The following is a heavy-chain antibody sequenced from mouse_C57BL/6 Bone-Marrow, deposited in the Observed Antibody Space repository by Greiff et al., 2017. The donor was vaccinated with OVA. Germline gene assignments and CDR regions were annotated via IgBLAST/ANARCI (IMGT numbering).Heavy chain of an antibody. Sequence: VQLQQSGPELVKPGASVKISCKASGYTFTDYYMNWVKQSHGKSLEWIGDINPNNGGTSYNQKFKGKATLTVDKSSSTAYMELRSLTSEDSAVYYCARLGKCAYWGQGTLVTVSA. D-gene: IGHD1-3*01. CDR2: INPNNGGT. J-gene: IGHJ3*01. V-gene: IGHV1-26*01. CDR3: ARLGKCAY. CDR1: GYTFTDYY.